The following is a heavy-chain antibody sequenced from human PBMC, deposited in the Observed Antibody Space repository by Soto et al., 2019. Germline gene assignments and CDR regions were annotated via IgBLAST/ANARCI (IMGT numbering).Heavy chain of an antibody. V-gene: IGHV4-59*08. CDR2: IYYSGST. CDR3: ARRGGGGFVDY. CDR1: GGSISSYY. Sequence: QVQLQESGPGLVKPSETLSLTCTVSGGSISSYYWSWIRQPPGKGLEWIGYIYYSGSTNYNPSLKSRVTISVATPKTQFPLRLSSVTAADTAVYYCARRGGGGFVDYWGQGTLVTVSS. D-gene: IGHD3-16*01. J-gene: IGHJ4*02.